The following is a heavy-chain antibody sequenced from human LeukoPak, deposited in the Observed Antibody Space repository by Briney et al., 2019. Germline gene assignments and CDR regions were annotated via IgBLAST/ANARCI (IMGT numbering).Heavy chain of an antibody. V-gene: IGHV4-34*01. CDR2: INHSGST. CDR3: ARGLFYFYGSGSYYFYNWFDP. J-gene: IGHJ5*02. Sequence: PSETLSLTCAVYGGSFSGYYWSWIRQPPGKGLEWIGEINHSGSTNYNPSLKSRVTISVDTSKNQFSLKLSSVTAADTAVYYCARGLFYFYGSGSYYFYNWFDPWGQGTLVTVSS. CDR1: GGSFSGYY. D-gene: IGHD3-10*01.